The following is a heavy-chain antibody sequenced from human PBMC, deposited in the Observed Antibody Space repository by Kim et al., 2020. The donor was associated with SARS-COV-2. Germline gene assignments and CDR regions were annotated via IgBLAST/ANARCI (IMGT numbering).Heavy chain of an antibody. J-gene: IGHJ4*02. V-gene: IGHV3-23*03. D-gene: IGHD3-10*01. Sequence: YKADSVKGRFTISRDNSKSTLYLQMNSLRAEDTAVYYCAKDGWFGEALDYWGQGTLVTVSS. CDR3: AKDGWFGEALDY.